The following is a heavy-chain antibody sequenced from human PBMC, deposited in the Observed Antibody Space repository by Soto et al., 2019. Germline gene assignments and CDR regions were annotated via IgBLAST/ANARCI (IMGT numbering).Heavy chain of an antibody. D-gene: IGHD2-2*01. V-gene: IGHV1-18*01. CDR2: ISAYNGNT. Sequence: GASVKVSCKASGYTFTSYGISWVRQAPGQGLEWMGWISAYNGNTNYAQKLQGRVTMTTDTSTSTAYMELRSLRSDDTAVYYCARVYYQLLHNWFDPWGQGTLVTVSS. CDR1: GYTFTSYG. CDR3: ARVYYQLLHNWFDP. J-gene: IGHJ5*02.